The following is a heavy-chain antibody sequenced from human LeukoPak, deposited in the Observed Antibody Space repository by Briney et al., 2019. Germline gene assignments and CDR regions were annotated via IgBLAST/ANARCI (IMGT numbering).Heavy chain of an antibody. CDR2: IYYSGST. CDR1: GGSISSGDYY. D-gene: IGHD6-13*01. Sequence: SETLSLTCTVSGGSISSGDYYWSWIRQPPGKGLEWIGYIYYSGSTYYNPSLKSRVTISVDTSKNQFSLKLSSVTAADTAVYYCARDLGPIVPDSPAAVGPWGQGTLVTVSS. V-gene: IGHV4-30-4*01. J-gene: IGHJ5*02. CDR3: ARDLGPIVPDSPAAVGP.